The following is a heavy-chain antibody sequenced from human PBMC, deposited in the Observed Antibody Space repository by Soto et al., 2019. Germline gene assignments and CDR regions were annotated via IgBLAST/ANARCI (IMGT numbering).Heavy chain of an antibody. D-gene: IGHD4-17*01. CDR1: GYTFPSYA. V-gene: IGHV1-3*01. Sequence: ASVKVSCKASGYTFPSYAMHWVRQAPGQRLEWMGWINAGNGNTKYSQKFQGRVTITRDTSASTAYMELSSLRSEDTAVYYCAIGDFMVGNAFDIWGQGTMVTVSS. CDR3: AIGDFMVGNAFDI. CDR2: INAGNGNT. J-gene: IGHJ3*02.